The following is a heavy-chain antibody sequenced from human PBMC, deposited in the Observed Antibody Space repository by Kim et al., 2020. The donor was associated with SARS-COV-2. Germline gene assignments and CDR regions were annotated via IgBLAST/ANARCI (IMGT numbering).Heavy chain of an antibody. CDR1: GFTFSTYA. Sequence: LSLTCAASGFTFSTYAMSWVRQAPGKGLEWVSGIGGSGGSAYYADSVKGRFTISRDNSKNTLYLQMNSLRAGDTAVYYCAKDIVVVPAAEGGAFDIWGQGTMVTVSS. J-gene: IGHJ3*02. CDR2: IGGSGGSA. V-gene: IGHV3-23*01. CDR3: AKDIVVVPAAEGGAFDI. D-gene: IGHD2-2*01.